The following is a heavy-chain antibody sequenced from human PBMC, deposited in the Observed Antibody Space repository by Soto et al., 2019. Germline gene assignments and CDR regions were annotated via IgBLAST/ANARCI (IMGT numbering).Heavy chain of an antibody. Sequence: QVQLVQSGAEEKKPGASVKVSCKASGYTFTSYSMHWVRQAPGQRLEWMGWINGGNGDTKYSQNFRGRITITVDTSASTVYMEVFSLRSEDTAVYYCARPKNYADYLDHWGQGTLVTVSS. D-gene: IGHD1-7*01. CDR2: INGGNGDT. J-gene: IGHJ4*01. V-gene: IGHV1-3*05. CDR3: ARPKNYADYLDH. CDR1: GYTFTSYS.